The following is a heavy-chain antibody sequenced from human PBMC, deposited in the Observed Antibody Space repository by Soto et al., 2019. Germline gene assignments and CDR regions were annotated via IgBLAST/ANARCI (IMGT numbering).Heavy chain of an antibody. CDR1: GFTFSNAW. D-gene: IGHD4-17*01. Sequence: GGSLRLSCVASGFTFSNAWMSWVRQAPGKGLEWVGRIKSKSDGGTPDYAAPVKGRFTISRDDSKNTLYLQMTSLKTEDTAVYYCTTVSTVTHLQPFDYWGQGTLVTVSS. CDR3: TTVSTVTHLQPFDY. CDR2: IKSKSDGGTP. V-gene: IGHV3-15*01. J-gene: IGHJ4*02.